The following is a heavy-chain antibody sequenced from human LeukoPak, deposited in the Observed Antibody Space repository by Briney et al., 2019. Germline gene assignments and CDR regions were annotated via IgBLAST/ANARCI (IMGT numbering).Heavy chain of an antibody. D-gene: IGHD3-9*01. V-gene: IGHV1-18*01. CDR1: GYTFTSSG. CDR3: ARTFDWYYYYGMDV. CDR2: ISAYNGNT. Sequence: ASVKVSCKASGYTFTSSGISWVRQAPGQGLEWMGWISAYNGNTNYAQKLQGRVTMTTDTSTSTAYMELRSLRSDDTAVYYCARTFDWYYYYGMDVWGQGTTVTVSS. J-gene: IGHJ6*02.